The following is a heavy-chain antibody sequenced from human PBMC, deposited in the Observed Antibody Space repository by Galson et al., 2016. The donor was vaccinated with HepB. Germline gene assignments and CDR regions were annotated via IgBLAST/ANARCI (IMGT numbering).Heavy chain of an antibody. D-gene: IGHD1-1*01. J-gene: IGHJ5*02. CDR1: GYTFTSYG. Sequence: SVKVSCKASGYTFTSYGISWVRQAPGQGLKWIGWISVYNGKTNYAQKFQGRVTMTTDISTSTAYMELRSLRSDDTAVYYCSRDWEYKGFDPRGQGTLVTVSS. V-gene: IGHV1-18*01. CDR3: SRDWEYKGFDP. CDR2: ISVYNGKT.